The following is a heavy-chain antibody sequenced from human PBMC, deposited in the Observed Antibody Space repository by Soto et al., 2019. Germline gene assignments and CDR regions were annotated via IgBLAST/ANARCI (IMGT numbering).Heavy chain of an antibody. V-gene: IGHV3-48*02. CDR3: AGEVSSSWGMDV. CDR1: RFTFSTYN. Sequence: EVQLVESGGGLVQPGGSLRLSCEVSRFTFSTYNMHWVRQAPGKGLEWVSYISSSSGSSGIIYYADSVKGRFTISRDNAKKSLYLQMNSLRDDDTAVYYCAGEVSSSWGMDVWGQGTTVTVSS. J-gene: IGHJ6*02. D-gene: IGHD6-13*01. CDR2: ISSSSGSSGII.